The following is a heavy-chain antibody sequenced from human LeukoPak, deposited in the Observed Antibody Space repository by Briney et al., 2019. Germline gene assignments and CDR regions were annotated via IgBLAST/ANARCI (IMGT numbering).Heavy chain of an antibody. J-gene: IGHJ4*02. V-gene: IGHV3-7*01. CDR2: IKQDGSEK. CDR3: ARAARAGSDDFWSGYYDFDY. Sequence: GGSLRLSCAASGFTFSSYWMSWVRQAPGKGLEWVANIKQDGSEKYYVDSVKGRFTISRDNAKNSLYLQMNSLRAEDTAVYYCARAARAGSDDFWSGYYDFDYWGQGTLVTVSS. CDR1: GFTFSSYW. D-gene: IGHD3-3*01.